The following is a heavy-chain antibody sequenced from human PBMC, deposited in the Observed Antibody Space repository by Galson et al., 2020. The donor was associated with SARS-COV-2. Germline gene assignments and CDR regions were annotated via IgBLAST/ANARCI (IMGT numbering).Heavy chain of an antibody. CDR2: INPNTGGT. V-gene: IGHV1-2*04. Sequence: ASVKVSCKTSGYTVTAYYIHWVRQAPGQGLEWMGWINPNTGGTNYAQKFQGWVTMTRDTSISTAYMALSRLKSDDTAVYYCARETEMATFNYFDYWGQGTLVTVSS. CDR1: GYTVTAYY. CDR3: ARETEMATFNYFDY. D-gene: IGHD5-12*01. J-gene: IGHJ4*02.